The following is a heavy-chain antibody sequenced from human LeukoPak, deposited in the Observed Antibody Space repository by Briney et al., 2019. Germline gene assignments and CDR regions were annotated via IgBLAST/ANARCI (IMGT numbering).Heavy chain of an antibody. V-gene: IGHV3-30*02. Sequence: GGSLRLSCAASGFTFSGSAMHWVRQAPGKGLEWVAFIRYDGSNKFFADSVKGRFTISRDNSKNTLFLQMSSLRPEDTAVYYCAKGYSYSFDYWGQGTQVAVSS. D-gene: IGHD2-21*01. J-gene: IGHJ4*02. CDR2: IRYDGSNK. CDR1: GFTFSGSA. CDR3: AKGYSYSFDY.